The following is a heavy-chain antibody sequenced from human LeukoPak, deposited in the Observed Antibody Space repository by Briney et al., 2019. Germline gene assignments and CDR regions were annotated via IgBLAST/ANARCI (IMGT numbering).Heavy chain of an antibody. CDR1: GASVSTTPYY. V-gene: IGHV4-61*10. Sequence: SETLSLTCKVSGASVSTTPYYWTWIRQPAGKGLEWIGRIFNTGPANHNPSFKSRVTISLDTSKNEFSLNLNSVTAADTAVYFCAASWNDERCFDPWGQGTLVIVSS. CDR2: IFNTGPA. CDR3: AASWNDERCFDP. J-gene: IGHJ5*02. D-gene: IGHD1-1*01.